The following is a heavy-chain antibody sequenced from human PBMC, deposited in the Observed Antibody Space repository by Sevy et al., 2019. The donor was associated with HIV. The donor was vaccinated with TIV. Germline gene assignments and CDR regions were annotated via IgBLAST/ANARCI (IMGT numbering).Heavy chain of an antibody. CDR2: ISPYTGDT. J-gene: IGHJ4*02. Sequence: ASVKVSCRASGYTFRSYGISWVRQAPGQGLEGVGGISPYTGDTDFEQKVQGRATMTSDTSTSTAYMERRRLRYDETAVDYCARDRPQGVVVVPGAMWGGVDYWGQGTLVTVSS. CDR1: GYTFRSYG. CDR3: ARDRPQGVVVVPGAMWGGVDY. D-gene: IGHD2-2*01. V-gene: IGHV1-18*01.